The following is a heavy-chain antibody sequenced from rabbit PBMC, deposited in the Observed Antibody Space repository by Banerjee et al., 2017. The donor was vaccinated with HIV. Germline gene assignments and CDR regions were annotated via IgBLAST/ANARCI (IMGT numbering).Heavy chain of an antibody. CDR1: GFSFSSSYW. CDR2: IYTSSGST. CDR3: ARGVYAHDDGPDYFNL. D-gene: IGHD4-2*01. Sequence: QEQLEESGGDLVKPEGSLTLTCTASGFSFSSSYWICWVRQAPGKGLELIACIYTSSGSTYYASWAKGRFTISKISSTTVTLQMTSLTAADTATYFCARGVYAHDDGPDYFNLWGPGTLVTVS. V-gene: IGHV1S45*01. J-gene: IGHJ4*01.